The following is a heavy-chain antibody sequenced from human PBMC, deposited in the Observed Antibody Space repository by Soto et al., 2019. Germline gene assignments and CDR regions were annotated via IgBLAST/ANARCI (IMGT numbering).Heavy chain of an antibody. CDR1: GGSISSSSYY. D-gene: IGHD5-12*01. Sequence: SETLSLTCTVSGGSISSSSYYWGWIWQPPGKGLEWIGSIYYSGSTYYNPSLKSRVTISVDTSKNHFSLKLSSVTAADTAIFYCAKAISGYNAPLAHWGQGPRVTVSS. V-gene: IGHV4-39*02. J-gene: IGHJ4*02. CDR3: AKAISGYNAPLAH. CDR2: IYYSGST.